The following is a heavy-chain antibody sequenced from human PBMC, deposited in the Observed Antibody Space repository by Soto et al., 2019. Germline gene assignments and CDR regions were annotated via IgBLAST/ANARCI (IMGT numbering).Heavy chain of an antibody. V-gene: IGHV1-2*04. CDR1: GYTFTGYY. Sequence: ASVKVSCKASGYTFTGYYMHWVRQAPGQGLEWMGWINPNSGGTNYAQKFQGWVTMTRDTSISTAYMELSRLRSDDTAVYYCARGGDSISWYLIRYYYGMDVWGQGTTVTVSS. CDR2: INPNSGGT. J-gene: IGHJ6*02. D-gene: IGHD6-13*01. CDR3: ARGGDSISWYLIRYYYGMDV.